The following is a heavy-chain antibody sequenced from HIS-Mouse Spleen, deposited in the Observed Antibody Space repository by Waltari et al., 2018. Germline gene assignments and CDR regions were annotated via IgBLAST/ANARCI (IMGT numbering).Heavy chain of an antibody. V-gene: IGHV1-24*01. Sequence: QVQLVQSGAEVKKPGASVKVSCKVSGYTLTELSMHWVRQAPGKGLEWMGGFGPEDSETIYAQKFQGRVTMTEETSTDTAYMELSSLRSEDTAVYYCATYNWNYYFDYWGQGTLVTVSS. J-gene: IGHJ4*02. CDR1: GYTLTELS. D-gene: IGHD1-7*01. CDR3: ATYNWNYYFDY. CDR2: FGPEDSET.